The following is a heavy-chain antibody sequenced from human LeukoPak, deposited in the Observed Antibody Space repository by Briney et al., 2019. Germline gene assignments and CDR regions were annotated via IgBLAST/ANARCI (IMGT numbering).Heavy chain of an antibody. D-gene: IGHD1-26*01. V-gene: IGHV3-21*01. CDR2: ISSSSSYI. CDR3: ARDYAQRWELLDTYNWFDP. Sequence: GGSLRLSCAASGFTFSSYSMNRVRQAPGKGLEWVSSISSSSSYIYYADSVKGRFTISRDNAKNSLYLQMNSLRAEDTAVYYCARDYAQRWELLDTYNWFDPWGQGTLVTVSS. J-gene: IGHJ5*02. CDR1: GFTFSSYS.